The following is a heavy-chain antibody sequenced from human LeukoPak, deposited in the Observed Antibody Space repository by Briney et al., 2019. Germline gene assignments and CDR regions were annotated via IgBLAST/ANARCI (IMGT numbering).Heavy chain of an antibody. CDR2: ISGSGGST. CDR3: AKRSEYYCSSTSCYVDY. CDR1: GFTFSSYA. Sequence: GGSMRLSCAASGFTFSSYAMSWVRQAPGKGLEWVSAISGSGGSTYYADSVKGRFTISRDNSKNTLYLQMNSLRAEDTAVYYCAKRSEYYCSSTSCYVDYWGQGTLVTVSS. V-gene: IGHV3-23*01. J-gene: IGHJ4*02. D-gene: IGHD2-2*01.